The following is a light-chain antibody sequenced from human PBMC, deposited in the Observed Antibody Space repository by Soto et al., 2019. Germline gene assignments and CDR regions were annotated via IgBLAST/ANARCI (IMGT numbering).Light chain of an antibody. CDR3: QQYRTSHRT. J-gene: IGKJ4*01. CDR2: GAS. Sequence: IVSTQCPLRHVLSPGERATLSCRASQSVSSSYLAWYQQKPGQAPSVLIYGASRRATGIPDRFSGSGSGTDFTLTISGLGHECLGVYYCQQYRTSHRTFGRGTKVDIK. V-gene: IGKV3-20*01. CDR1: QSVSSSY.